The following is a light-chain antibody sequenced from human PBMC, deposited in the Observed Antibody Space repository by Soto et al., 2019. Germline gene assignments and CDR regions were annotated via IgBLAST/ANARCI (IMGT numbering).Light chain of an antibody. CDR2: GAS. CDR1: QSVNNDY. Sequence: ETVLTQSPGTMSLSPGDRATLSCRATQSVNNDYLAWYQQRPGLAPRLLSFGASGRATGIPDRFSGSGSGTDFTLTISRLEPEDFAIYYCQQYGTSPLTFGGGTKVEIK. J-gene: IGKJ4*01. CDR3: QQYGTSPLT. V-gene: IGKV3-20*01.